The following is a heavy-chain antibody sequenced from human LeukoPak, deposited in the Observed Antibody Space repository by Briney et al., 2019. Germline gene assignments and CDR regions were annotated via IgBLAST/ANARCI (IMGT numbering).Heavy chain of an antibody. D-gene: IGHD4-17*01. V-gene: IGHV3-15*01. Sequence: GGSQRLSCVASGFTFSSFGMHWVRQAPGKGLEWVGRIKSKSEDETTDYAAPVKGRFSISRDNSKNTLYLQMNNLRAEDTAVYYCATPRGTVTTGAVYWGQGTLVTVSS. J-gene: IGHJ4*02. CDR3: ATPRGTVTTGAVY. CDR1: GFTFSSFG. CDR2: IKSKSEDETT.